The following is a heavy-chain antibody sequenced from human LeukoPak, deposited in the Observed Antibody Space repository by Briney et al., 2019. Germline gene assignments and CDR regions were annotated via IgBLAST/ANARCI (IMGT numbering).Heavy chain of an antibody. CDR1: GFSLDDYA. Sequence: QSGGSLRLSCAASGFSLDDYAMHWVRQAPGQGLEWVSSISWDGRNMAYAASVKGRFTISRDNAQNSLYLQMYSLKIEDTAFYYCIKDMGFDLLKDAFDLWGQGMLVTVSS. CDR3: IKDMGFDLLKDAFDL. V-gene: IGHV3-9*01. D-gene: IGHD1-26*01. J-gene: IGHJ3*01. CDR2: ISWDGRNM.